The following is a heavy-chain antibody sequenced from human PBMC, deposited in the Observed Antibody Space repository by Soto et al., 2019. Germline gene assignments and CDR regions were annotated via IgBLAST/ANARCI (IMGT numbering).Heavy chain of an antibody. J-gene: IGHJ4*02. Sequence: EVQLLDSGGRLVQPGASLRLSCAASGFTFSSYAMSRVRQAPGKGLEWVSVIYSGGSTYYAGSVKGRFTISRDNSKNTLYLQMNSLRAEDTAVYYCARGRYSGYGSWGQGTLVTVSS. CDR1: GFTFSSYA. D-gene: IGHD5-12*01. V-gene: IGHV3-66*01. CDR2: IYSGGST. CDR3: ARGRYSGYGS.